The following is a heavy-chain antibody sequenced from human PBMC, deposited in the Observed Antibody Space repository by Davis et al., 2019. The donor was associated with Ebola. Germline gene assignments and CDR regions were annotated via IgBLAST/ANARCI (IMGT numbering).Heavy chain of an antibody. Sequence: GESLKISCAASGFTVSDDYMSWVRQAPGKGLEWVSVIYSGGSTFYADSVKGRFTISRDNSKNTLYLDINSLRAEETAIYYCAKDNRNIWSEVWGQGTMVTVSS. D-gene: IGHD2/OR15-2a*01. J-gene: IGHJ3*01. V-gene: IGHV3-53*01. CDR3: AKDNRNIWSEV. CDR1: GFTVSDDY. CDR2: IYSGGST.